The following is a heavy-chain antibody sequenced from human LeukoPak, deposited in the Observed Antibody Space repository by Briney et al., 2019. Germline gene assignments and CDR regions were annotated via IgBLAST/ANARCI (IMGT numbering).Heavy chain of an antibody. J-gene: IGHJ3*02. CDR3: AHYDSSGYHAFDI. V-gene: IGHV3-23*01. D-gene: IGHD3-22*01. CDR2: ISGSGGST. CDR1: GFTFSSYA. Sequence: GGSLRLSCAASGFTFSSYAMSWVRQAPGKGLEWVSAISGSGGSTYYADSVKGRLTISRDNSKNTLYLQMNSLRAEDTAVYYCAHYDSSGYHAFDIWGQGTMVTVSS.